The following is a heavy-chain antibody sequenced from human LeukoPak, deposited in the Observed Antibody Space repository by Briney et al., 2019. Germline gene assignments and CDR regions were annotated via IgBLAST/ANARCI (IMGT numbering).Heavy chain of an antibody. D-gene: IGHD6-19*01. CDR1: GGSFSGYY. V-gene: IGHV4-34*01. CDR2: INHSGST. Sequence: SETLSLTCAVYGGSFSGYYWSWIRQPPGKGLEWIGEINHSGSTNYNPSLKSRVTISVDTSKNQFSLKLSSVTAADTAVYYCARVPKRYSSGWYYFDYWGPGTLVTVSS. J-gene: IGHJ4*02. CDR3: ARVPKRYSSGWYYFDY.